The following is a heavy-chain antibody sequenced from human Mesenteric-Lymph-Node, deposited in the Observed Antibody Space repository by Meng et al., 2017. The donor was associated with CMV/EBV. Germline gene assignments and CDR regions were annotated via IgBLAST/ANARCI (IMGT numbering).Heavy chain of an antibody. J-gene: IGHJ3*02. Sequence: GESLKISCAASGFTFSSYWMHWVRQAPGKGLVWVSRINSDGSSTSYADSVKGRFTISRDNAKNTLYLQMNSLRAEDTAVYYCVRPIDIVVVPAAIDAFDIWGQGTMVTVSS. CDR2: INSDGSST. V-gene: IGHV3-74*01. CDR3: VRPIDIVVVPAAIDAFDI. D-gene: IGHD2-2*02. CDR1: GFTFSSYW.